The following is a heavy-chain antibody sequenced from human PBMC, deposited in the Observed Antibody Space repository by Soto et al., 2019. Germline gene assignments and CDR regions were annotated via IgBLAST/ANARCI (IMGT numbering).Heavy chain of an antibody. J-gene: IGHJ4*02. CDR1: GYSFVNYW. D-gene: IGHD4-4*01. CDR3: ATRDYSQFHLGS. V-gene: IGHV5-10-1*01. Sequence: PGLFLLISYTVSGYSFVNYWIPWVRQLPGKGLEWMGSIEPCVSYAKYIPSFQGHVTLSSDKSASTAYLQWSSLKASDSAIYYCATRDYSQFHLGSWGQGTLVTVSS. CDR2: IEPCVSYA.